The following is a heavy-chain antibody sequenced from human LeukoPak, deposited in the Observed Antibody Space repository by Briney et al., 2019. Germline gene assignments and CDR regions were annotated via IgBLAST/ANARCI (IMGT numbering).Heavy chain of an antibody. D-gene: IGHD5-18*01. CDR2: IYNDGGK. V-gene: IGHV3-53*01. J-gene: IGHJ3*02. CDR3: AAPGRDTAMVRPFEM. Sequence: GGSLRLSCAASGLTVSSTYISWVRQAPGKGLEWVSVIYNDGGKYYADSVKGRLTISRDNSKNTVWLQMNSLRGEDTAVYYCAAPGRDTAMVRPFEMWGQGTMVTVSS. CDR1: GLTVSSTY.